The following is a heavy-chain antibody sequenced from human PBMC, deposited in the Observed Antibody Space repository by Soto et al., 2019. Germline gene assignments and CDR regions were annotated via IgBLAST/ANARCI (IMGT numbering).Heavy chain of an antibody. CDR3: AREEAVRIERWFDP. Sequence: PSETLSLTCTVSGGSMSSVGSYWTWIRQHPGKGLEWIGYISYTGSTHYNPSFKSRVSISVATSQNQFTLKLSSVTAADTAVYYCAREEAVRIERWFDPWGQGTLVTVS. CDR1: GGSMSSVGSY. CDR2: ISYTGST. V-gene: IGHV4-31*03. D-gene: IGHD3-10*01. J-gene: IGHJ5*02.